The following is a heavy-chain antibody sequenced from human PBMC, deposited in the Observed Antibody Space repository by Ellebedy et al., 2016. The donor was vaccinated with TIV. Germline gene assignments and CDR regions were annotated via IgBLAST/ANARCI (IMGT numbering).Heavy chain of an antibody. J-gene: IGHJ4*02. V-gene: IGHV4-59*08. CDR2: LTHTGRT. D-gene: IGHD1-26*01. CDR1: GGCFNSYY. Sequence: SETLSLXXTVSGGCFNSYYWTWIRQPPGKGLEWVGHLTHTGRTNYNPSLQSRVAISLDSSKTQFSLELNSVTATDTATYYCVKHVSIVGPSELDYWGQGTLVTVSS. CDR3: VKHVSIVGPSELDY.